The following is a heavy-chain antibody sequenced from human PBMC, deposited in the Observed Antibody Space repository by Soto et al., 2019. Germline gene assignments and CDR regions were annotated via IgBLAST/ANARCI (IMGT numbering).Heavy chain of an antibody. CDR3: ARAPTSRLDY. Sequence: PGGSLLLSCSASGFTFSTFAVHWVRQAPGKWLEWVAVISSDGYTKYYTDSVKGRFTISRDNSKNTLFLQMNGLRTEDTAMYYCARAPTSRLDYWGQGTLVTVSS. CDR1: GFTFSTFA. V-gene: IGHV3-30*10. CDR2: ISSDGYTK. J-gene: IGHJ4*02.